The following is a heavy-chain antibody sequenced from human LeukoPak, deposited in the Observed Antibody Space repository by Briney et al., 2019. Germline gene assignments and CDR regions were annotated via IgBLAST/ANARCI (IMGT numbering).Heavy chain of an antibody. J-gene: IGHJ4*02. V-gene: IGHV4-34*01. CDR2: IHPSGRT. CDR1: GGSFSGYY. Sequence: ESLSLTCAVYGGSFSGYYWSWIRQPPGKGLEWIGEIHPSGRTNYNPSLKSRVTISVDTSKNQFSLKLSSVTAADTAVYYCARGPLFYFDYWGQGTLVTLSP. D-gene: IGHD3-3*01. CDR3: ARGPLFYFDY.